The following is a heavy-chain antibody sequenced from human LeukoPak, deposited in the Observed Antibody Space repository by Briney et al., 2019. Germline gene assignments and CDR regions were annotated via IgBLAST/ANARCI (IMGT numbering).Heavy chain of an antibody. CDR2: IYYSGST. CDR1: GGSISSYY. V-gene: IGHV4-59*01. J-gene: IGHJ4*02. Sequence: SETLSLTCTVSGGSISSYYWSWIRQPPGKGLEWIGYIYYSGSTNYNPSLKSRVTISVDTSKNQFSLKLSSVTAADTAVYCCARGVTELLPDYWGQGTLVTVSS. CDR3: ARGVTELLPDY. D-gene: IGHD1-26*01.